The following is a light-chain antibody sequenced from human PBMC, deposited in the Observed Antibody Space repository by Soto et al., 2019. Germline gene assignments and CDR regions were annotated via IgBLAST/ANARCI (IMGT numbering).Light chain of an antibody. CDR2: EVS. Sequence: QSVLPQPASVSGSPGQSITISCTGTSSDVGGYNYVSWYQQHPGKVPKLMIYEVSNRPSGISNRFSGSKSGNTASLTISGLQAEDEADYYCSSYTGSSTLVVFGAGTKLTVL. V-gene: IGLV2-14*01. J-gene: IGLJ2*01. CDR3: SSYTGSSTLVV. CDR1: SSDVGGYNY.